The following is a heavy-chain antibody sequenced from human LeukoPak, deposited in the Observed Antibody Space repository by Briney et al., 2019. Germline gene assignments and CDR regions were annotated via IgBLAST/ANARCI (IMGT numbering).Heavy chain of an antibody. CDR3: ASAGYGDAPPIGYYYYYMDV. J-gene: IGHJ6*03. CDR2: ISAYNGNT. V-gene: IGHV1-18*01. CDR1: GYTFTSYG. D-gene: IGHD4-17*01. Sequence: EASVKVSCKASGYTFTSYGISWVRQAPGQGLEWMGWISAYNGNTNYAQKLQGRVTMTTDTSTSTAYMELRSLRSDDTAVYSCASAGYGDAPPIGYYYYYMDVWGKGTTVTVSS.